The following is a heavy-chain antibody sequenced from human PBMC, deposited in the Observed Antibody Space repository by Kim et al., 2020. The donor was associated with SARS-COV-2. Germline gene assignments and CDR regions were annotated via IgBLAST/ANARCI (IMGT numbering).Heavy chain of an antibody. CDR1: GFTFSSYG. J-gene: IGHJ4*02. CDR2: ISYDGSNK. D-gene: IGHD1-26*01. Sequence: GGSLRLSCAASGFTFSSYGMHWVRQAPGKGLEWVAVISYDGSNKYYADSVKGRFTISRDNSKNTLYLQMNSLRAEDTAVYYCAKDERTGGLIVGATYFDYWGQGTLVTVSS. CDR3: AKDERTGGLIVGATYFDY. V-gene: IGHV3-30*18.